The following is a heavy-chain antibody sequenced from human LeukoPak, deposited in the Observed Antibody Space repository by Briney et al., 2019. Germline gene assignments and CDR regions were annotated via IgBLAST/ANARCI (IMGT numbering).Heavy chain of an antibody. J-gene: IGHJ6*03. Sequence: EASVKVSCKASGYTFTSYDINWVRQATGQGLEWMGWMNPNSGNTGYAQKFQGRVTMTRNTSISTAYMELSSLRSEDTAVYYCARASVADGRWGHYYYYMDVWGKGTTVTVSS. D-gene: IGHD2-15*01. CDR2: MNPNSGNT. CDR1: GYTFTSYD. CDR3: ARASVADGRWGHYYYYMDV. V-gene: IGHV1-8*01.